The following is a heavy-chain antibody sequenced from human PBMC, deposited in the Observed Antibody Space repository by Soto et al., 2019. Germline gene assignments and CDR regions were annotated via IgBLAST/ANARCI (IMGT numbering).Heavy chain of an antibody. J-gene: IGHJ4*02. CDR1: GFTFSSYA. CDR3: AKDATRDSGSWHPQAGKYDFDY. V-gene: IGHV3-23*01. CDR2: ISGSGGST. Sequence: GGSLRLSCAASGFTFSSYAMSWVRQAPGKGLEWVSAISGSGGSTYYADSVKGRFTISRDNSKNTLYLQINSLRAEDTAVYYCAKDATRDSGSWHPQAGKYDFDYWGQGTLVTVSS. D-gene: IGHD6-13*01.